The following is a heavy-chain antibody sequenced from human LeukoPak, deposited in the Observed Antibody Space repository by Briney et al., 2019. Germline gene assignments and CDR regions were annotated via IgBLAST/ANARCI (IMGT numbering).Heavy chain of an antibody. V-gene: IGHV3-33*01. CDR1: GFTFSSFG. J-gene: IGHJ4*02. Sequence: GGSLRLSCAASGFTFSSFGMHWVRQAPGKGLEWVAVIWYDGTNKYYADSVGGRFTISRDNSKNTLYLQMNSLRAEDTAVYYCARDGSGYEIDYWGQGTLVTVSS. D-gene: IGHD5-12*01. CDR2: IWYDGTNK. CDR3: ARDGSGYEIDY.